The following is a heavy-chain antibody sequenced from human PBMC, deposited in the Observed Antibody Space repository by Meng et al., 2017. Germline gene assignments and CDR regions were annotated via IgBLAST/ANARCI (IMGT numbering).Heavy chain of an antibody. CDR1: GGSFSGYY. Sequence: GQLHQWGAGLLKPSETLSLTCAVYGGSFSGYYWSWIRQPPGKGLEWIGEINHSGSTNYNPSLKSRVTISVDTSKNQFSLKLSSVTAADTAVYYCARGGGYSYGFGSIDYWGQGTLVTVSS. J-gene: IGHJ4*02. CDR2: INHSGST. CDR3: ARGGGYSYGFGSIDY. V-gene: IGHV4-34*01. D-gene: IGHD5-18*01.